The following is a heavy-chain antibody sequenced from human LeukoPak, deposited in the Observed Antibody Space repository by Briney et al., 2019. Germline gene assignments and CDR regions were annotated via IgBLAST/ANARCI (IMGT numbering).Heavy chain of an antibody. D-gene: IGHD6-13*01. J-gene: IGHJ4*02. V-gene: IGHV4-39*01. CDR1: GGSISSSDYY. CDR3: ARQGIAAAGYFDY. CDR2: IYYGGST. Sequence: SETLSLTCTVSGGSISSSDYYWGWIRQPPGKGLEWMGSIYYGGSTYYSPSLKSRVTISVDTSKNQFSLRLSSVTAADTALYYCARQGIAAAGYFDYWGQGTLVTVSS.